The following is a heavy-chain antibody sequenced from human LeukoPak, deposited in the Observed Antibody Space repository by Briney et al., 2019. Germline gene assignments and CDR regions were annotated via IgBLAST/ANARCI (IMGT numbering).Heavy chain of an antibody. CDR1: GFTFSSYW. Sequence: GGSLRLSCAASGFTFSSYWMSWVRQAPGRGLGWVANIKQNGSEKYYVDSVKGRFTISRDNAKNSLYLQMNSLRAEDTAVYYCARENYYDSSGYYGDAFDIWGQGTMVTVSS. J-gene: IGHJ3*02. D-gene: IGHD3-22*01. CDR3: ARENYYDSSGYYGDAFDI. CDR2: IKQNGSEK. V-gene: IGHV3-7*01.